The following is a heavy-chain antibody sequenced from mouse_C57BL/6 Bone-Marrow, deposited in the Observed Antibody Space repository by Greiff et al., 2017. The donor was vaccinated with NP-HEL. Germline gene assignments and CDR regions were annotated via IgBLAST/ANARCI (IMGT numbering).Heavy chain of an antibody. CDR2: IYPGGGYT. CDR3: ARSRYYYGSSPWYFDV. CDR1: GYTFTNYW. V-gene: IGHV1-63*01. Sequence: QVQLQQSGAELVRPGTSVKMSCKASGYTFTNYWIGWAKQRPGHGLEWIRDIYPGGGYTNYNEKFKGKATLTADKSSSTAYMQFSSLTSEDSAIYYCARSRYYYGSSPWYFDVWGTGTTVTVSS. J-gene: IGHJ1*03. D-gene: IGHD1-1*01.